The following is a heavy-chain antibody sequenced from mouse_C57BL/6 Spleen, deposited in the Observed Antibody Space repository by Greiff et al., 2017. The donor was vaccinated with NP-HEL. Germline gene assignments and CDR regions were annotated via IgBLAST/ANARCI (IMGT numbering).Heavy chain of an antibody. CDR2: ISSGSSTI. Sequence: EVQGVESGGGLVKPGGSLKLSCAASGFTFSDYGMHWVRQAPEKGLEWVAYISSGSSTIYYADTVKGRFTISRDNAKNTLFLQMTSLRSEDTAMYYCARTNDGSSPAWFAYWGQGTLVTVSA. CDR3: ARTNDGSSPAWFAY. CDR1: GFTFSDYG. J-gene: IGHJ3*01. V-gene: IGHV5-17*01. D-gene: IGHD1-1*01.